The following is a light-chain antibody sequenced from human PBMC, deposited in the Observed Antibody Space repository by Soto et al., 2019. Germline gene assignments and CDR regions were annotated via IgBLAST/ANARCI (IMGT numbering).Light chain of an antibody. V-gene: IGKV1-39*01. Sequence: DIQMTQSPSSLSASVGDTVTITCRASRSIGTYLHWYQQKPGKAPKFVIYGASNLQSGVPSRFSGSGSGTDFTLTINSLQPEDFATYYGQQSYSASMYTFGQGTKLEIK. CDR2: GAS. J-gene: IGKJ2*01. CDR3: QQSYSASMYT. CDR1: RSIGTY.